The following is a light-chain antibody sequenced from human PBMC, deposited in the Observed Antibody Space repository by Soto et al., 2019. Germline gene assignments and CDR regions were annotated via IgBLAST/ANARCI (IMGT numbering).Light chain of an antibody. Sequence: QSVLTQPPSASGSFGQSVTISCTGTSSDVGGYNYVSWYQQHPGKAPKLMIYEVSERPSGVPDRFSGSKSGNTASLTISGLQAEDEADYYCCSYAGSSPAYVFGTGTKVTVL. V-gene: IGLV2-8*01. CDR3: CSYAGSSPAYV. CDR2: EVS. J-gene: IGLJ1*01. CDR1: SSDVGGYNY.